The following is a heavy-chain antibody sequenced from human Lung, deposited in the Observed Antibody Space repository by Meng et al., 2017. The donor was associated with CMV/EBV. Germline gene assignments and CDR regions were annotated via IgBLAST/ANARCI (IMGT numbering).Heavy chain of an antibody. CDR3: TRGGTIVGMVTSFDY. J-gene: IGHJ4*02. V-gene: IGHV3-49*04. D-gene: IGHD3-3*01. CDR1: GFSFGYYA. Sequence: GEXXKISCPASGFSFGYYAMNWVRQAPGKGLEWVGFIRCKGYGGTREYATSVKGRFTISRDESKTIAYLQMNSLKTEDTALYYCTRGGTIVGMVTSFDYWGQGXLVTVSS. CDR2: IRCKGYGGTR.